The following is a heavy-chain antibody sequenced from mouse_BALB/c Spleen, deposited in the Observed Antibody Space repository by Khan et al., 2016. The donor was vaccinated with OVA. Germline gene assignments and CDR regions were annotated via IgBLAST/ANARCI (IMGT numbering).Heavy chain of an antibody. V-gene: IGHV5-9-3*01. Sequence: EVELVESGGGLVKPGGSLKLSCAASGFTFSSYAMSWVRQTPEKRLEWVATISSGGTYTYYLDSVKGRFTISRDNAKNTLCLQMSSLRSEDTAMXYCARRGKKSSLHGGYFDVWGAGTTVTVSS. CDR1: GFTFSSYA. CDR2: ISSGGTYT. J-gene: IGHJ1*01. D-gene: IGHD1-2*01. CDR3: ARRGKKSSLHGGYFDV.